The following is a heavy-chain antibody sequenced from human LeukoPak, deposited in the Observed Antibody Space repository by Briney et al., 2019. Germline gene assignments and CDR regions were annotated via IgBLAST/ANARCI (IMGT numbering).Heavy chain of an antibody. V-gene: IGHV3-74*01. CDR2: INEDGSST. D-gene: IGHD3-10*01. Sequence: PGGSLRLSCGASGYSFSAYWMHWVRQGPGKGLVRVSRINEDGSSTSYAESVRGRFTISRDNARNTLYLQMNSLRAEDAAVYYCTRDTFGARDSWGQGTLVTVSS. J-gene: IGHJ4*02. CDR1: GYSFSAYW. CDR3: TRDTFGARDS.